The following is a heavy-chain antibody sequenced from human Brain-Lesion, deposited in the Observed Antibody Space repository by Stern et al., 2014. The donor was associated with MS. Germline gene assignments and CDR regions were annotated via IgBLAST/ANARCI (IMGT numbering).Heavy chain of an antibody. CDR1: GGSVSSTSYA. CDR2: IYYCGNT. CDR3: AGEEDIRYCSGGSCTGNWFDP. D-gene: IGHD2-15*01. V-gene: IGHV4-39*01. J-gene: IGHJ5*02. Sequence: VQLVQSGPGLVKPSETLSLTCTVAGGSVSSTSYAWAWIRQPPGKGLEWIGTIYYCGNTYYSPSLKSRLPLSLDTSTNQFFLPLRSVTAADTAVYYCAGEEDIRYCSGGSCTGNWFDPWGQGTLVTVSS.